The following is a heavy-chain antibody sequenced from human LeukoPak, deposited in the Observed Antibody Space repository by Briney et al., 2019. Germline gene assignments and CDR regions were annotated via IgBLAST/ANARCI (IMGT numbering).Heavy chain of an antibody. CDR2: ISYDGSNK. CDR3: HDFWGSFDY. Sequence: GGSQRLSCAASGFTFSTYAMHWVRQAPGKGLEWVAVISYDGSNKYYADSVKGRFTISRDNSKNTLYLQMNSLRADDTAVYYCHDFWGSFDYWGQGTLVTVSS. CDR1: GFTFSTYA. D-gene: IGHD3-3*01. J-gene: IGHJ4*02. V-gene: IGHV3-30-3*01.